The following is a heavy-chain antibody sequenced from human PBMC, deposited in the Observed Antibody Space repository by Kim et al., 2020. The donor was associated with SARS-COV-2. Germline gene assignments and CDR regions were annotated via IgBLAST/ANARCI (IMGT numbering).Heavy chain of an antibody. CDR2: ISSSGSTI. D-gene: IGHD6-19*01. CDR3: ARDLHSSGFLKVVDY. CDR1: GFTFSDYY. J-gene: IGHJ4*02. V-gene: IGHV3-11*01. Sequence: GGSLRLSCAASGFTFSDYYMTWIRQAPGKGLEWFSYISSSGSTIYYADSVKGRFTISRDNAKNSLSLQMNSLRAEDTAVYYCARDLHSSGFLKVVDYWGQGTLVTVSS.